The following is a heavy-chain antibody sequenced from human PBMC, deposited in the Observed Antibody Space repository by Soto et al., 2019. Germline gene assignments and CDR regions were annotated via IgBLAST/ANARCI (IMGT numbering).Heavy chain of an antibody. CDR3: VLEGIAMIVVAVQGTAV. Sequence: GASVEVSCKESGYTFTSYYMRWLQQAPGQGLEWMGIINPSGGSTSYAQKFHGRVTITSDTSKSTVYMELSSLRSEDTAVYYCVLEGIAMIVVAVQGTAVWGKGT. D-gene: IGHD3-22*01. J-gene: IGHJ6*03. V-gene: IGHV1-46*03. CDR2: INPSGGST. CDR1: GYTFTSYY.